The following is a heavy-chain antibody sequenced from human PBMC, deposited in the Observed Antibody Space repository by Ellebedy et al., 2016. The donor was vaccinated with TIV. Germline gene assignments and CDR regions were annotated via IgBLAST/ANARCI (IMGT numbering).Heavy chain of an antibody. CDR3: ARSRGVSY. Sequence: PGGSLRLSCAASGFTFSNYWMTWVRQAQGKGPECVANIKQDGSEKYYVDSVKGRFTISRDNAKNSLYLQMNSLRAEDTAVYFCARSRGVSYWGQGTLVTVSS. V-gene: IGHV3-7*03. CDR1: GFTFSNYW. D-gene: IGHD2-8*01. J-gene: IGHJ4*02. CDR2: IKQDGSEK.